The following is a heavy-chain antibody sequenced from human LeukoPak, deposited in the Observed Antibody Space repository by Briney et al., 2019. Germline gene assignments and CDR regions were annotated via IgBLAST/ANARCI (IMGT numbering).Heavy chain of an antibody. CDR3: ARDPLNGALDI. Sequence: PAGSLRLSCTASGFSFSGSWMSWVRQLPGKGLEWLADMNPDGSAIGYVDSVKGRFTVSRNNAKNSLYLQMDGLRAEDTAVYYCARDPLNGALDIWGQGTLVTVSS. J-gene: IGHJ3*02. CDR2: MNPDGSAI. CDR1: GFSFSGSW. V-gene: IGHV3-7*01.